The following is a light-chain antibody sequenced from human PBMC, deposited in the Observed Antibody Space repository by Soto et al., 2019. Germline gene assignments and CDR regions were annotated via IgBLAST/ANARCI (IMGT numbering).Light chain of an antibody. Sequence: IQLTQSPSSLSASVGDRVTITCRASQGISSYLGWYQQKPGKAPNLLIYDASTLHSGVPSRFSGGGSGTDFTLTISRLEPEDFAVYYCQQRSNWPPTFGQGTRLEIK. J-gene: IGKJ5*01. CDR3: QQRSNWPPT. CDR2: DAS. CDR1: QGISSY. V-gene: IGKV1-9*01.